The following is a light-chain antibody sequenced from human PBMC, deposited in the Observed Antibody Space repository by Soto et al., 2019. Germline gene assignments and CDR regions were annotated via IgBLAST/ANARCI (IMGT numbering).Light chain of an antibody. J-gene: IGLJ1*01. Sequence: QSVLTQPPSASGSPGQSDTISCTGTSSDVGGYNYVSWFQQHPGKAPKLIIHEVNQRPSGVPDRFSGSKSGNTASLTVSGLQAEDEGTYYCSSYGGYNNVVFGTGTKVTVL. CDR1: SSDVGGYNY. V-gene: IGLV2-8*01. CDR3: SSYGGYNNVV. CDR2: EVN.